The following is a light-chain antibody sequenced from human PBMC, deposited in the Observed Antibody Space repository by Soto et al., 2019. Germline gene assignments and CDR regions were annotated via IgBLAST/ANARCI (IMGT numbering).Light chain of an antibody. V-gene: IGKV1-9*01. CDR2: AAS. Sequence: GDRVTITCRASQGIGSYLAWYQQKPGEAPRLLIFAASTMQSGIPARFSGSGSGTEFTLTISSLQSEDFVVYYCQQYNNWPLTFGQGTKVDIK. CDR3: QQYNNWPLT. J-gene: IGKJ1*01. CDR1: QGIGSY.